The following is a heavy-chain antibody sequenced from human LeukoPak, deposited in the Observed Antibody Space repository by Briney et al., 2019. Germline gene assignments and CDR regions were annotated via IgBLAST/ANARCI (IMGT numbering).Heavy chain of an antibody. CDR2: IRYDGSNK. V-gene: IGHV3-30*02. Sequence: PGGSLRLSCAASGFTFSSYGMHWVRQAPGKGLEWVAFIRYDGSNKYYADSVKGRFTISRDNSKNTLYLQMNSLRAEDTAVYYCAKDHGVYYDILTGYPNTPYYYMDVWGKGTTVTISS. J-gene: IGHJ6*03. D-gene: IGHD3-9*01. CDR1: GFTFSSYG. CDR3: AKDHGVYYDILTGYPNTPYYYMDV.